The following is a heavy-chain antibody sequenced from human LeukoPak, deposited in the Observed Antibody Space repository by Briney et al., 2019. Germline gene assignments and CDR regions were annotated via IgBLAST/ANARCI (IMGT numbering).Heavy chain of an antibody. V-gene: IGHV4-59*08. CDR1: GGSINTYY. CDR3: AGSSVSGTYSGGY. D-gene: IGHD3-10*01. J-gene: IGHJ4*02. Sequence: SETLSLTCTVSGGSINTYYWSWIRQPPGKGLEWIGYIYYGGSTYSNPSLKGRVTISADTSKNQFSLKLTSVTAADTAAYYCAGSSVSGTYSGGYWGQGILVTVSS. CDR2: IYYGGST.